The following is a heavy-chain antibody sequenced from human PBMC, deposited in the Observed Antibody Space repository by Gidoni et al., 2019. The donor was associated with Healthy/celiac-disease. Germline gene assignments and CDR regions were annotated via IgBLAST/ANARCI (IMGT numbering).Heavy chain of an antibody. V-gene: IGHV3-7*01. CDR2: IKQDGSEK. J-gene: IGHJ6*02. D-gene: IGHD3-3*01. CDR3: ARDRMRFLEWSPSLYYYYGMDV. CDR1: GFTFSSYW. Sequence: EVQLVESGGGLVQPGGSLRLSCAASGFTFSSYWMSWVRQAPGKGLEWVANIKQDGSEKYYVDSVKGRFTISRDNAKNSLYLQMNSLRAEDTAVYYCARDRMRFLEWSPSLYYYYGMDVWGQGTTVTVSS.